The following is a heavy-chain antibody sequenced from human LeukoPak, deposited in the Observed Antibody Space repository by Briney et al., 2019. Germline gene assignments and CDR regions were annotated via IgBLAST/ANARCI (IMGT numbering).Heavy chain of an antibody. CDR1: GYTFTSYG. CDR2: ISAYNGNT. V-gene: IGHV1-18*01. D-gene: IGHD2-21*02. J-gene: IGHJ3*02. Sequence: ASVKVSCKASGYTFTSYGINWVRQAPGQGLEWMGWISAYNGNTNYAQKFQGRVTMTTDTSTSTAYMELRSLRSEDTAVYYCARKLDCGGDCHDAFDIWGQGTMVTVSS. CDR3: ARKLDCGGDCHDAFDI.